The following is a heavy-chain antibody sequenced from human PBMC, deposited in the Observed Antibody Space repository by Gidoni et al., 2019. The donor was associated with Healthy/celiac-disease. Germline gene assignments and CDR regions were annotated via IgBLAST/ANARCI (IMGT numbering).Heavy chain of an antibody. J-gene: IGHJ4*02. CDR3: ARGIKSVAAAALDY. Sequence: QVQLVESGGGVVQPGRSLRHSCAASGFTFSSYGMHWVRQAPGKGLEWVAVIWYDGSNKYYADSVKGRFTISRDNSKNTLYLQMNSLRAEDTAVYYCARGIKSVAAAALDYWGQGTLVTVSS. V-gene: IGHV3-33*01. D-gene: IGHD6-13*01. CDR2: IWYDGSNK. CDR1: GFTFSSYG.